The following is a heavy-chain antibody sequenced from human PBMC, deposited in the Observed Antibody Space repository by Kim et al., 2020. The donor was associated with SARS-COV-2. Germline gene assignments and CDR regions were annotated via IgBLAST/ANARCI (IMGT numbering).Heavy chain of an antibody. Sequence: GGSLRLSCAASGFTFSSYAMSWVRQAPGKGLEWVSGISGNGGGTYYADSVKGRFTFSRDNSKNTLFLQMNSLRAEDTAVYYCAKDAGGSDAGVFDYWGQGTLVTVSS. CDR2: ISGNGGGT. J-gene: IGHJ4*02. CDR3: AKDAGGSDAGVFDY. D-gene: IGHD5-12*01. V-gene: IGHV3-23*01. CDR1: GFTFSSYA.